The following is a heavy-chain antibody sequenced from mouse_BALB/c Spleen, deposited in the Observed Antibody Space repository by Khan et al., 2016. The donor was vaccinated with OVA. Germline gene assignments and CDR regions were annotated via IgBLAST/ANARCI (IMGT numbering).Heavy chain of an antibody. J-gene: IGHJ3*01. D-gene: IGHD2-14*01. CDR3: ARRKYCGYTFAY. V-gene: IGHV1-77*01. CDR1: GYTFTDFY. CDR2: ISPGSGDT. Sequence: QVQLQQSGTELAKPGASVNLSCKASGYTFTDFYINWVKQRSGQGLEWIGEISPGSGDTYYNEKFKGKATLTADKSSSTAYLQLSSLTSEAAAVSVCARRKYCGYTFAYWGQGTLVTVSA.